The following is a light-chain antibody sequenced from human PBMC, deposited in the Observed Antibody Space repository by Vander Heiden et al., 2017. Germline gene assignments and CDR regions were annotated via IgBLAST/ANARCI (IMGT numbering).Light chain of an antibody. CDR3: QQYYNYPRT. CDR1: QGISSY. Sequence: AIRMIQSPSSISASTGDRVTITCRASQGISSYLAWYQQKPGKAPKLLIDVASTLQSGVPSRFSGSGSGTDFTLTIGFLQSEDFASYYCQQYYNYPRTFGQGTKVEIK. CDR2: VAS. V-gene: IGKV1-8*01. J-gene: IGKJ1*01.